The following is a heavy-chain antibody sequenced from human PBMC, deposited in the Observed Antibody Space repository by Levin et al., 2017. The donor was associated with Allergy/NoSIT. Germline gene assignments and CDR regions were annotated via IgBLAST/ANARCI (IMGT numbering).Heavy chain of an antibody. V-gene: IGHV3-23*01. CDR1: GFTFSSYA. CDR3: AKKSDSGYDSEGYYFDY. J-gene: IGHJ4*02. D-gene: IGHD5-12*01. CDR2: ISGSGGST. Sequence: PGGSLRLSCAASGFTFSSYAMSWVRQAPGKGLEWVSAISGSGGSTYYADSVKGRFTISRDNSKNTLYLQMNSLRAEDTAVYYCAKKSDSGYDSEGYYFDYWGQGTLVTVSS.